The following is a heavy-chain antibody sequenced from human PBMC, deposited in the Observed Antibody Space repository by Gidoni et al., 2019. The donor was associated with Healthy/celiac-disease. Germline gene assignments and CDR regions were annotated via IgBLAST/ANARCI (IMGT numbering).Heavy chain of an antibody. CDR3: ARHGALLRFLEVDWFDP. D-gene: IGHD3-3*01. Sequence: EVQLVQSGAEVKKPGESLRISCKGSGYSFTSYWISWVRQMPGKGLEWMGRIDPSDSYTNYSPSFQGHVTISADKSISTADLQWSSLKASDTAMYYCARHGALLRFLEVDWFDPWGQGTLVTVSS. CDR1: GYSFTSYW. V-gene: IGHV5-10-1*03. J-gene: IGHJ5*02. CDR2: IDPSDSYT.